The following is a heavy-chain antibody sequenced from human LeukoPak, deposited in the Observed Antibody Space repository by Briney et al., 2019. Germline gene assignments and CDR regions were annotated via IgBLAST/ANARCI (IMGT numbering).Heavy chain of an antibody. V-gene: IGHV4-59*08. CDR1: GGSISSYY. CDR3: ARAEGIVVVIRY. D-gene: IGHD3-22*01. Sequence: LETLSLTCTVSGGSISSYYWSWIRQPPGKGLEWIGYIYYSGSTYYNPSLKSRVTISVDTSKNQFSLKLSSVTAADTAVYYCARAEGIVVVIRYWGQGTLVTVSS. J-gene: IGHJ4*02. CDR2: IYYSGST.